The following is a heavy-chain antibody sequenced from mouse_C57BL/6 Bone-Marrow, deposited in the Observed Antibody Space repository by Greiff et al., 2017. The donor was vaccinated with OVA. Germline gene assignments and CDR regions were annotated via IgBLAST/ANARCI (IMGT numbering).Heavy chain of an antibody. CDR1: GYTFTSYW. V-gene: IGHV1-52*01. CDR2: IDPSDSAT. D-gene: IGHD1-1*01. CDR3: ARGGFYYYGTPGY. J-gene: IGHJ2*01. Sequence: QVQLQQPGAELVRPGSSVKLSCKASGYTFTSYWMHWVKQRPIQGLEWIGNIDPSDSATHYNQKFKDKATLTVDKSSSTAYMQLSSLTSEDSAVYYCARGGFYYYGTPGYWGQGTTLTVSS.